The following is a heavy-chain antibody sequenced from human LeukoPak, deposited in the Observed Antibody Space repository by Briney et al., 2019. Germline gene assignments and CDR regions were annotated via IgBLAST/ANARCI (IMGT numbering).Heavy chain of an antibody. V-gene: IGHV3-20*04. CDR3: ARERIGGSLDY. Sequence: PGGSLRLSCAASGFTFDDYGFSGVRHAPGKGLEWVCDLNYNGGGTDYADSVKGRFTVSRDNAKNTLYLQMNSLTADDTALYYCARERIGGSLDYWGQGTLVTVSS. CDR2: LNYNGGGT. J-gene: IGHJ4*02. D-gene: IGHD1-26*01. CDR1: GFTFDDYG.